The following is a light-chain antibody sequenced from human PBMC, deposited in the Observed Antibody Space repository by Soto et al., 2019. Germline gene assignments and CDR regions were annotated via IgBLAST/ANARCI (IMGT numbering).Light chain of an antibody. CDR3: QQRSTWLT. V-gene: IGKV3D-20*02. CDR1: QSVSSNY. J-gene: IGKJ4*01. Sequence: EIVLTQSPDTLSLSPGERSTLSCMASQSVSSNYFAWYQQKPGQAPRLLIYGVSSRATGIPARFSGSGSGTDFTLPISSLEPEDFAVYYCQQRSTWLTFGGGTKVDIK. CDR2: GVS.